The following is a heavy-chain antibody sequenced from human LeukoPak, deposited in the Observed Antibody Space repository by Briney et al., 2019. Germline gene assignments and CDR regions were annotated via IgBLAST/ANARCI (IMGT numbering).Heavy chain of an antibody. CDR2: ISGYNGNT. CDR3: ARDLGSRGVRSNWFDP. J-gene: IGHJ5*02. D-gene: IGHD3-10*01. Sequence: GASVKVSCKASGYTFTSYHITWVRQAPGQGLEWMGWISGYNGNTNYAQKFQGRVSMTTDTSTSTAYMELRSLRSDDTAVYYCARDLGSRGVRSNWFDPWGQGTLVTVSS. V-gene: IGHV1-18*01. CDR1: GYTFTSYH.